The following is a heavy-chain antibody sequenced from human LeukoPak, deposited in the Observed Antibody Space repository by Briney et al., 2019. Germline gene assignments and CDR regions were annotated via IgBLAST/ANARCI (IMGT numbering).Heavy chain of an antibody. CDR3: ATRLGNCNSITCLAY. CDR2: ISSSSSDI. CDR1: GFTFSSYG. J-gene: IGHJ4*02. D-gene: IGHD2-2*01. V-gene: IGHV3-21*01. Sequence: GRSLRLSCAASGFTFSSYGMHWVRQAPGKGLEWVSSISSSSSDIYYEDSVKGRFTISRDSAKNSLYLQMNSLRAEDSAVYYCATRLGNCNSITCLAYWGQGTLVTVSS.